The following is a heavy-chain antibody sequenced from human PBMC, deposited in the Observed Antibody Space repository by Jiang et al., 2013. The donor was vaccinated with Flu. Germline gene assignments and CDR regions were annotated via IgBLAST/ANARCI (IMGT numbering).Heavy chain of an antibody. V-gene: IGHV2-70*11. CDR3: ARFIWTYDSSGYYFDY. Sequence: VKPTQTLTLTCTFAGFSLSSTGMCVTWIRQPPGKALEWLARIDWDDNKYYSTSLKTRLGISKDTSKNXVVLTLANVDPADTATYYCARFIWTYDSSGYYFDYWGQGTPSPSPQ. D-gene: IGHD3-22*01. CDR2: IDWDDNK. CDR1: GFSLSSTGMC. J-gene: IGHJ4*02.